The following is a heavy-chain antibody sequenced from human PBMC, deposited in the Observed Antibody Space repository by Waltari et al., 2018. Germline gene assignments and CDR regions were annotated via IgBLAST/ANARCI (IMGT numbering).Heavy chain of an antibody. V-gene: IGHV1-18*01. Sequence: QVQLVQSGAEVKKPGASVKVSCKASGYTFTSYGISWVRQAPGQGLEWMGWVSAYNGNTNYAQKLQGRVTMTTDTSTSTAYMELRSLKSDDTAVYYCARAPRSHGYNWQASADAFDIWGQGTMVTVSS. CDR1: GYTFTSYG. D-gene: IGHD5-12*01. J-gene: IGHJ3*02. CDR2: VSAYNGNT. CDR3: ARAPRSHGYNWQASADAFDI.